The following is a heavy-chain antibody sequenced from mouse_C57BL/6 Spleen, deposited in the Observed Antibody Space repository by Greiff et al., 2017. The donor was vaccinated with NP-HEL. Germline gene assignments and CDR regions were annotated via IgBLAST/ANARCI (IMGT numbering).Heavy chain of an antibody. J-gene: IGHJ2*01. CDR1: GFSLTSYG. CDR2: IWSGGST. CDR3: ARNPPDYYGNYFDY. Sequence: QVQLQQSGPGLVQPSQSLSITCTVSGFSLTSYGVHWVRQSPGKGLEWLGVIWSGGSTDYNAAFISRLSISKDNSKSQVFFKMNSLQADDTAIYYCARNPPDYYGNYFDYWGQGPTLTVSS. D-gene: IGHD1-1*01. V-gene: IGHV2-2*01.